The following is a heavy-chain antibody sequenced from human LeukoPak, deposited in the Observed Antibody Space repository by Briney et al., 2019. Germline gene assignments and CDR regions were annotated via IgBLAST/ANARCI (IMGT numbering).Heavy chain of an antibody. CDR3: ARRLTQYDCFDP. CDR2: TYYRSTWYN. CDR1: GDSVSSNSVT. D-gene: IGHD2-2*01. Sequence: SQTLSLTCAISGDSVSSNSVTWNWIRQSPSRGLEWLGRTYYRSTWYNDYAVSVRGRITVDPDTSKNQFSLHLNSVTPEDTAVYYCARRLTQYDCFDPWGQGTLVTVSS. J-gene: IGHJ5*02. V-gene: IGHV6-1*01.